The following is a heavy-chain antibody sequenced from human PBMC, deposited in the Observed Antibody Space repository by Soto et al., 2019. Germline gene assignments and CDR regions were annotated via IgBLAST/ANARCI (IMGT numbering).Heavy chain of an antibody. CDR1: GGFISNSNYY. V-gene: IGHV4-39*01. D-gene: IGHD3-3*01. J-gene: IGHJ4*02. CDR2: IYYSGTS. Sequence: QLQLQESGPGLVKSSETLSLTCTVSGGFISNSNYYWGWIRQPPGKGLEWIGSIYYSGTSYYMPSLKSRGTMSVDTSKNQFSLTLSSVTAADTAVYYCASTISYYDFWSGYWHWDYWGQGTLVTVSS. CDR3: ASTISYYDFWSGYWHWDY.